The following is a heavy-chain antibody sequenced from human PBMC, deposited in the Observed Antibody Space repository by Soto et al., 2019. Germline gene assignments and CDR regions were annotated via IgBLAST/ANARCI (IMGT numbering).Heavy chain of an antibody. CDR3: ARADVVATIDP. Sequence: SGGSLRLSCAASGFTVSSNYMSWVRQAPGKGLEWVSVIYSGGSTYYADSVKGRFTISRDNSKNTLYLQMNSLRAEDTAVYYCARADVVATIDPWGQGTLVTVSS. CDR2: IYSGGST. CDR1: GFTVSSNY. J-gene: IGHJ5*02. V-gene: IGHV3-66*01. D-gene: IGHD5-12*01.